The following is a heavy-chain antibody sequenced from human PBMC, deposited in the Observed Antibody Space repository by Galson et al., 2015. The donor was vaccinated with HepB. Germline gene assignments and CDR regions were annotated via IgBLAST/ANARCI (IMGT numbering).Heavy chain of an antibody. CDR2: ISYDGSNK. Sequence: SLRLSCAASGFTFSSYGMHWVRQAPGKGLEWVAVISYDGSNKYYADSVKGRFTISRDNSKNTLYLQMNSLRAEDTAVYYCAKSLNYYGSGSSHYYYGMDVWGQGTTVTVSS. CDR1: GFTFSSYG. D-gene: IGHD3-10*01. J-gene: IGHJ6*02. V-gene: IGHV3-30*18. CDR3: AKSLNYYGSGSSHYYYGMDV.